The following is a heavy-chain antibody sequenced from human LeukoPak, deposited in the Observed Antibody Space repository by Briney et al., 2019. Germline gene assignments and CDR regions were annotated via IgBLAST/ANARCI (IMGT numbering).Heavy chain of an antibody. V-gene: IGHV3-53*01. Sequence: GGSLRLSCVASGFTFSGSEMNWVRQAPGKGLEWVSVIYTSGTTYYADSVKGRFTISRDTSKNTLYLQMNSLRAEDTAVYYCVRDPLYGSGSYSVDYWGQGTLVTVSS. J-gene: IGHJ4*02. CDR2: IYTSGTT. CDR3: VRDPLYGSGSYSVDY. CDR1: GFTFSGSE. D-gene: IGHD3-10*01.